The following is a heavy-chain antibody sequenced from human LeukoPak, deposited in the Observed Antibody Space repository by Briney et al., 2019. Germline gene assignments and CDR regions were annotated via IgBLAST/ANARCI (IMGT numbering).Heavy chain of an antibody. CDR3: ARGLSITMVRGVITDYFDY. V-gene: IGHV3-21*01. Sequence: GGSLRLSCAASGFTFSSYSMNWVRQAPGKGLEWVSSISSSSSYIYYADSVKGRFTISRDNAKNSLYLQMNSLRAEDTAVYYCARGLSITMVRGVITDYFDYWGRGTLVTVSS. J-gene: IGHJ4*02. D-gene: IGHD3-10*01. CDR1: GFTFSSYS. CDR2: ISSSSSYI.